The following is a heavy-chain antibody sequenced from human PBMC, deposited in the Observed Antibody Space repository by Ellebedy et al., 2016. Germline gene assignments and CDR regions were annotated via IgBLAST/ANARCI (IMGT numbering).Heavy chain of an antibody. J-gene: IGHJ5*02. CDR3: AIQVDTAMVFGWFDP. D-gene: IGHD5-18*01. Sequence: ASVKVSCXVSGYMFTELSIHWVRQAPGKGLEWMGGFDPDAGETVYPQKFQDRVIMTEDTSTDTAYMELSSLRSEDTAVYYCAIQVDTAMVFGWFDPWGQGTLVTVSS. CDR1: GYMFTELS. CDR2: FDPDAGET. V-gene: IGHV1-24*01.